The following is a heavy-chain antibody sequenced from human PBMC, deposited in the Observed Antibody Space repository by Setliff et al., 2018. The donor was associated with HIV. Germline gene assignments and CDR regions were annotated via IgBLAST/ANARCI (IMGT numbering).Heavy chain of an antibody. Sequence: GASVKVSCKASGYIFSSYTMHWVRQAPGQRLEWMGRINSDSGGTDLAQTFQDRVTMTRDTSITTAYMELSRLSSDDTAVYYCARADYGDHLDYWGQGILVTVS. J-gene: IGHJ4*02. CDR2: INSDSGGT. D-gene: IGHD4-17*01. CDR1: GYIFSSYT. CDR3: ARADYGDHLDY. V-gene: IGHV1-2*06.